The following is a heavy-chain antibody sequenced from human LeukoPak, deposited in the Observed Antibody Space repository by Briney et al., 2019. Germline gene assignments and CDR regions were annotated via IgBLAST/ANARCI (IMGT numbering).Heavy chain of an antibody. CDR1: GFTFSSYG. J-gene: IGHJ6*03. CDR2: ISGSGGST. V-gene: IGHV3-23*01. CDR3: AKAPISYYYYYMDV. Sequence: PGGSLRLSCAASGFTFSSYGMSWVRQAPGKGLEWVSAISGSGGSTYYADSVKGRFTISRDNSKNTLYLQMNSLRAEDTAVYYCAKAPISYYYYYMDVWGKGTTVTISS.